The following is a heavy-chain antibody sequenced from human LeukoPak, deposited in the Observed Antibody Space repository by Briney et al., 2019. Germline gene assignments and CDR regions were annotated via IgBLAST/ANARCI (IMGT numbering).Heavy chain of an antibody. CDR3: ARDGGYCSSTSCPPTPYYYYYGMDV. D-gene: IGHD2-2*01. CDR1: GFTFSSYG. Sequence: PGGSLRLSCAASGFTFSSYGMHWVRQAPGKGLEWVAVIWYDGSNKYYADSVKGRFTISRDNSKNTLYLQTNSLRAEDTAVYYCARDGGYCSSTSCPPTPYYYYYGMDVWGKGTTVTVSS. CDR2: IWYDGSNK. J-gene: IGHJ6*04. V-gene: IGHV3-33*01.